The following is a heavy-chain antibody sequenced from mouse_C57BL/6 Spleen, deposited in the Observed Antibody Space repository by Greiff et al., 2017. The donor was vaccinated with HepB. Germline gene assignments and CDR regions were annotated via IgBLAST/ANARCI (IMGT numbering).Heavy chain of an antibody. D-gene: IGHD1-1*01. CDR1: GFTFSSYA. CDR3: AITLIIATVVAPFGY. Sequence: EVQRVESGGGLVKPGGSLKLSCAASGFTFSSYAMSWVRQTPEKRLEWVATISDGGSYTYYPDNVKGRFTISRDNAKNNLYLQMSHLKSEDTALYYCAITLIIATVVAPFGYWGQGTTLTVSS. CDR2: ISDGGSYT. J-gene: IGHJ2*01. V-gene: IGHV5-4*01.